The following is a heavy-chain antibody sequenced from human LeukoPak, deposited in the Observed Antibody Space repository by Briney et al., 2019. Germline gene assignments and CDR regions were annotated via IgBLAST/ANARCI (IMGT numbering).Heavy chain of an antibody. CDR2: ISAYNGNT. D-gene: IGHD6-13*01. CDR3: ARALLIGAAGTGFDY. V-gene: IGHV1-18*01. Sequence: ASVKVSCKASGYTFTSYGISWVRQAPGQGLEWMGWISAYNGNTNYAQKLQGRVTMTTDTSTSTAYMELRSLRSDDTAVYYCARALLIGAAGTGFDYWGQGTLVTVSS. J-gene: IGHJ4*02. CDR1: GYTFTSYG.